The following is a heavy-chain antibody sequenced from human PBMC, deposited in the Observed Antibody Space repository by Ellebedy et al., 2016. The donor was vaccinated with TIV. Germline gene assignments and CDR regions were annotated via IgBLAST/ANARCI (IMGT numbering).Heavy chain of an antibody. CDR1: GGSFSGYY. CDR3: ARPVGATYDY. V-gene: IGHV4-34*01. CDR2: INHSGST. Sequence: SETLSLXCAVYGGSFSGYYWSWIRQPPGKGLGWIGEINHSGSTNYNPSLKSRVTISVDTSKNQFSLKLSSVTAADTAVYYCARPVGATYDYWGQGTLVTVSS. J-gene: IGHJ4*02. D-gene: IGHD1-26*01.